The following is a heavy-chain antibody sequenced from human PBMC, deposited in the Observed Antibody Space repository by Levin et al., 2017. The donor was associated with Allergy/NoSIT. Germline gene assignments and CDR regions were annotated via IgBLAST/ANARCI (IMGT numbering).Heavy chain of an antibody. D-gene: IGHD2-15*01. V-gene: IGHV3-21*01. CDR3: ARDVGGYCNGGNCFIGYMDV. CDR1: GFTFSTYT. CDR2: ITSRNYI. Sequence: GGSLRLSCAASGFTFSTYTINWVRQAPGKGLEWVSSITSRNYIYYTDSVKGRFTISRDNAKNSLDLQMDSLRAEDTAVYYCARDVGGYCNGGNCFIGYMDVWGKGTTVTVSS. J-gene: IGHJ6*03.